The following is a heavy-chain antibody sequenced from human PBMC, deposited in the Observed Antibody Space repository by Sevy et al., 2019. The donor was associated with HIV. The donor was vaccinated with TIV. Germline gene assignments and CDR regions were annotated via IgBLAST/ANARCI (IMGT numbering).Heavy chain of an antibody. CDR2: ISSSSSYI. CDR1: GFTFSSYS. CDR3: ARSGGDYDPQYYYYYYYMDV. Sequence: GGSLRLSCAASGFTFSSYSMNWVRQAPGKGLEWVSSISSSSSYIYYADSVKGRFTISRDNAKNSLYLQMNSLRAEDTAVYYCARSGGDYDPQYYYYYYYMDVWGKGTTVTVSS. V-gene: IGHV3-21*01. D-gene: IGHD4-17*01. J-gene: IGHJ6*03.